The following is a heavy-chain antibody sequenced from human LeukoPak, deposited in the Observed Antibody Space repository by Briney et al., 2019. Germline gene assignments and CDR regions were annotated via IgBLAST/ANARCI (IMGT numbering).Heavy chain of an antibody. J-gene: IGHJ4*02. CDR3: APTTWFGELLDY. CDR2: LTHSGGST. CDR1: GFSFSSYA. Sequence: GGSLRLSCAAPGFSFSSYAMSWVRQAPGKGLEWVSALTHSGGSTFYADSVKGRFTISRDNSKNTLYLQMNSLRAEDTAVYYCAPTTWFGELLDYWGQGTLVTVSS. D-gene: IGHD3-10*01. V-gene: IGHV3-23*01.